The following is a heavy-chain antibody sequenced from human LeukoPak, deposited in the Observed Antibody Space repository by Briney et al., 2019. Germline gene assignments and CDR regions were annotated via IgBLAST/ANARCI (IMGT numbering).Heavy chain of an antibody. D-gene: IGHD3-10*01. J-gene: IGHJ3*02. Sequence: VASVKVSCKASGYTFTSYDINWVRQAPGQGLEWMGGIIPIFGTANYAQKFQGRVTITADESTSTAYMELSSLRSEDTAVYYCARRVDYGSGTHRQYAFDIWGQGTMVTVSS. CDR3: ARRVDYGSGTHRQYAFDI. CDR1: GYTFTSYD. CDR2: IIPIFGTA. V-gene: IGHV1-69*13.